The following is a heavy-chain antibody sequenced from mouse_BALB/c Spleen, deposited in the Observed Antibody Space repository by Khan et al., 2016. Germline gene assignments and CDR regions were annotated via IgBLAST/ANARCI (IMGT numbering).Heavy chain of an antibody. J-gene: IGHJ3*01. Sequence: EVQLVESGGGLVQPGGSLKLSCAASGFEFSRYWMSWVRQAPGKGLEWIGEINSDSSTINYMPSLRDKFILSRDNAKDTLYLQMSKVRSEDTALYFCAGPFTTGFAYWGQGTLVTVSA. CDR3: AGPFTTGFAY. CDR1: GFEFSRYW. CDR2: INSDSSTI. D-gene: IGHD1-1*01. V-gene: IGHV4-1*02.